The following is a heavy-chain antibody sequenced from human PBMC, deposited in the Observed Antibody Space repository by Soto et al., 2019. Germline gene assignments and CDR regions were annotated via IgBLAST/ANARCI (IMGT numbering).Heavy chain of an antibody. CDR3: VRDRLA. CDR1: GFDFSSSG. D-gene: IGHD2-21*01. J-gene: IGHJ5*02. CDR2: IWHDGSEK. V-gene: IGHV3-33*01. Sequence: QVHLVESGGGVVQPGRSLRLSCGASGFDFSSSGMHWVRQAPGKGLEWVAVIWHDGSEKYYADSVKGRFTISRDNSGNTLYLQMNSLRAEDTAVYFCVRDRLAWGPGTLVAVSS.